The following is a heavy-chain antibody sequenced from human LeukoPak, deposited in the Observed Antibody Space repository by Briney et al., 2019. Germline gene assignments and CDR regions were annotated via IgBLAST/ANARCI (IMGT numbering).Heavy chain of an antibody. V-gene: IGHV3-23*01. CDR3: AKDTSIGKYCTNGVCSPFDY. Sequence: GGSLRLSCAGSGFTFSSYAMSWVRQAPGQGVEWVSVISDSGDYTSYADSVRGRFTISRDNSRNTLYLQMISLRPEDTAVYYCAKDTSIGKYCTNGVCSPFDYWGQGTLVTVSS. CDR2: ISDSGDYT. D-gene: IGHD2-8*01. CDR1: GFTFSSYA. J-gene: IGHJ4*02.